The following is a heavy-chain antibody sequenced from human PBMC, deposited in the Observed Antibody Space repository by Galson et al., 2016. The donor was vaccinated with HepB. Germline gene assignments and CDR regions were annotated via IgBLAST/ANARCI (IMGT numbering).Heavy chain of an antibody. J-gene: IGHJ6*02. D-gene: IGHD2-15*01. CDR2: IYYSGST. V-gene: IGHV4-31*03. CDR3: ARGIEPPYYYGVDV. CDR1: GDSINSGGYY. Sequence: TLSLTCTVSGDSINSGGYYWTWIRQHTGKGLEWIGYIYYSGSTYYNPSLKGRVTISVDTSKKQFSLKLSSVTAADTAVYYCARGIEPPYYYGVDVWGQGTTVTVSS.